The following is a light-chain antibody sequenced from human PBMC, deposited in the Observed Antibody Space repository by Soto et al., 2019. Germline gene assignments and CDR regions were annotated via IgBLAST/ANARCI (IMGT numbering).Light chain of an antibody. CDR1: QSISTY. Sequence: DIQLTQSPSSLSASAGDGVTITCRASQSISTYLNWYQQKPGKAPSLLIYAASSLHSGVPSRFRGSGSGTDFTLSISDLQPEDLAIYFCQQSYNAQPTFGGGTKVEIK. CDR2: AAS. V-gene: IGKV1-39*01. J-gene: IGKJ4*01. CDR3: QQSYNAQPT.